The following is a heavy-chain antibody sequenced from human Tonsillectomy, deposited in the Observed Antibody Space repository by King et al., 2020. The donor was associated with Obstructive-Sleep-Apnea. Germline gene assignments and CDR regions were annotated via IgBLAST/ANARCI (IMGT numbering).Heavy chain of an antibody. Sequence: LQLQESGPGLVKPSETLSLTCTVSGYSISSGYYWGWIRQPPGKGLEWIGSFYHSGSTYYNPSLKSRVTISVDTSKNQFSLKLSSVTAADTAVYYCARETGYSSSWTIDYWGQGTLVTVSS. D-gene: IGHD6-13*01. CDR2: FYHSGST. CDR3: ARETGYSSSWTIDY. CDR1: GYSISSGYY. V-gene: IGHV4-38-2*02. J-gene: IGHJ4*02.